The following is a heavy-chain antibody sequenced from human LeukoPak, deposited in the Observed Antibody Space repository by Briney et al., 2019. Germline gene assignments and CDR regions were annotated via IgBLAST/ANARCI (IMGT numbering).Heavy chain of an antibody. Sequence: SVKVSCKASGGTFSSYAISWVRQAPGQGLEWMGGIIPIFGTANYAQKFQGRVTITTDESTSTAYMELSSLRSEDTAVYYCARVVDTAMVTSYYFDYWGQGTLVTVSS. V-gene: IGHV1-69*05. CDR3: ARVVDTAMVTSYYFDY. CDR2: IIPIFGTA. CDR1: GGTFSSYA. J-gene: IGHJ4*02. D-gene: IGHD5-18*01.